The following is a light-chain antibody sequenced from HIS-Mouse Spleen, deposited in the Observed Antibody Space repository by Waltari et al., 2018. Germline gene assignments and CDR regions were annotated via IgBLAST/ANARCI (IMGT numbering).Light chain of an antibody. CDR3: QVWDSSSDHRV. V-gene: IGLV3-21*03. CDR2: DES. Sequence: SYVLTQPPSVSVAPGKTARITCGGNNIGSKSVHWYQQKPGQAPVLVVYDESGRPSGIPERFSGSNSGNTATLTISRVEAGDEADYYCQVWDSSSDHRVFGGGTKLTVL. CDR1: NIGSKS. J-gene: IGLJ3*02.